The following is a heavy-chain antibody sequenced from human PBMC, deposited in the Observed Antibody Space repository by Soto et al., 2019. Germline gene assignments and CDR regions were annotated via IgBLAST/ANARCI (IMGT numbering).Heavy chain of an antibody. Sequence: EVQLVESGGVVGQPGGSLRLSCAASGFTFDDYTMHWVRQAPGKGLEWVSLISWEGGSTYYADSVKGRFTISRDNSKNSLYLQMNSLRTEDTALYYCAKDKYSSSSAYYYYGMDVWGQGTTVTVSS. D-gene: IGHD6-6*01. CDR2: ISWEGGST. CDR3: AKDKYSSSSAYYYYGMDV. J-gene: IGHJ6*02. V-gene: IGHV3-43*01. CDR1: GFTFDDYT.